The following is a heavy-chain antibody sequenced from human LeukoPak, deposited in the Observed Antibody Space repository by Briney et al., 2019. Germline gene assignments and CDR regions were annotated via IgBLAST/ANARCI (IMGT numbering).Heavy chain of an antibody. CDR2: ISAYNGNT. J-gene: IGHJ3*02. V-gene: IGHV1-18*01. CDR3: ARAGESYVLRFLEWSSDAFDI. Sequence: ASVKVSCKASGYTFTSYGISWVRQAPGQGLEWMGWISAYNGNTNYAQKFQGRVTMTTDTSTSTAYMELRSLRSDDTAVYYCARAGESYVLRFLEWSSDAFDIWGQGTMVTVSS. CDR1: GYTFTSYG. D-gene: IGHD3-3*01.